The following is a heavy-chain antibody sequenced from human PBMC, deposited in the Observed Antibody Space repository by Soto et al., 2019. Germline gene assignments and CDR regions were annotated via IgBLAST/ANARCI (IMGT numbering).Heavy chain of an antibody. J-gene: IGHJ5*02. V-gene: IGHV3-23*01. D-gene: IGHD1-26*01. Sequence: EVQLLESGGTLVQPGGSLKLSCAASGFTFSSYAMNWVRQAPGKGLEWVSGISGSGGSTFYADSVKGRLTISRDNSKNMLDLQMNSLRADDTAVYYCAQDRPVKARSGSLSSWGKGTLDTVAS. CDR1: GFTFSSYA. CDR3: AQDRPVKARSGSLSS. CDR2: ISGSGGST.